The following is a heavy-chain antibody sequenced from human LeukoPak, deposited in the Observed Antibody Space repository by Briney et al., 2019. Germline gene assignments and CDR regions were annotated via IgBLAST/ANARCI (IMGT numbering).Heavy chain of an antibody. D-gene: IGHD6-13*01. CDR2: IYYSGST. CDR3: ARPSYSSGWYVPYYFDY. Sequence: SQTLSLTCTVSGGAISSSSYYWGWIRQPPGKGLEWIGSIYYSGSTYYNPSLKSRVTISVDTSKNQFSLKLSSVTAADTAVYYCARPSYSSGWYVPYYFDYWGQGTLVTVSS. V-gene: IGHV4-39*01. J-gene: IGHJ4*02. CDR1: GGAISSSSYY.